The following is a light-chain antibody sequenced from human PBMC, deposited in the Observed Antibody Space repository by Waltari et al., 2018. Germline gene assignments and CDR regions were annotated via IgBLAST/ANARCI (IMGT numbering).Light chain of an antibody. CDR3: CSYAGSGTLL. Sequence: QSALTQPASVSGSPGQSITISCTGTSSDVGNYNLVSWYQHHLGKAPKFMIYEVSKRPSGISNRFSGSKSGNTASLTISGLQAEDEADYYCCSYAGSGTLLFGGGTKLTVL. V-gene: IGLV2-23*02. CDR2: EVS. CDR1: SSDVGNYNL. J-gene: IGLJ3*02.